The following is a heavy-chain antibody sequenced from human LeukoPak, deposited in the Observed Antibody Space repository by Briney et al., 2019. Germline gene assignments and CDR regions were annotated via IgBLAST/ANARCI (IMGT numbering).Heavy chain of an antibody. CDR2: IYYSGST. CDR3: ARGVGDPIGDDAFDI. D-gene: IGHD2-21*01. Sequence: SETLSLTCTVSGGSISSGDYYWSWIRQPPGKGLEWIGYIYYSGSTYYNPSLKSRVTISVDTSKNQFSLKLSSVTAADTAVYYCARGVGDPIGDDAFDIWGQGTMVTVSS. CDR1: GGSISSGDYY. J-gene: IGHJ3*02. V-gene: IGHV4-30-4*01.